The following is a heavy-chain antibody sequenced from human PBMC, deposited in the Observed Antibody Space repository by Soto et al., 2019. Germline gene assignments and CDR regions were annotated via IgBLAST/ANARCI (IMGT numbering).Heavy chain of an antibody. J-gene: IGHJ4*02. D-gene: IGHD2-8*02. CDR2: IYYSGST. Sequence: PSETLSLTCTVSGGSISSYYWSWIRQPPGKGLEWIGYIYYSGSTNYNPSLKSRVTTSVDTSKNQFSLKLSSVTAADTAVYYCARTAVVYAIPTFFDYWGQGTLVTVSS. V-gene: IGHV4-59*08. CDR1: GGSISSYY. CDR3: ARTAVVYAIPTFFDY.